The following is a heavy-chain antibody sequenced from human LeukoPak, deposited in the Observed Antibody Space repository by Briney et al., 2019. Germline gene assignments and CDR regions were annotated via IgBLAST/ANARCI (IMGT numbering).Heavy chain of an antibody. Sequence: ASVKVSCKASGYTFTGYYMHWVRQAPGQGLEWMGRINPNSGGTNYAQKFQGRVTMTRDTSISTAYMELSRLRSDDTAVYYCATDRRDSFGSLGYWGQGTLVTVSS. CDR2: INPNSGGT. V-gene: IGHV1-2*06. J-gene: IGHJ4*02. D-gene: IGHD3-3*01. CDR1: GYTFTGYY. CDR3: ATDRRDSFGSLGY.